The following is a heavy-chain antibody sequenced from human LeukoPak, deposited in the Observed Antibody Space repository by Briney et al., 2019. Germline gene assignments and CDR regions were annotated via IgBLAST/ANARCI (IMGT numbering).Heavy chain of an antibody. Sequence: PGGSLRLSCAVSGFTVSRNYMSWVRQAPGRGLEWVSIIYSAGDTYYADSVKGRFTISRDNSNNPLYLQMNNLRAEDSAVYFCARDRRFGTPWYIWNWGQGTLVAVSS. CDR2: IYSAGDT. V-gene: IGHV3-53*01. D-gene: IGHD1-1*01. CDR1: GFTVSRNY. J-gene: IGHJ4*02. CDR3: ARDRRFGTPWYIWN.